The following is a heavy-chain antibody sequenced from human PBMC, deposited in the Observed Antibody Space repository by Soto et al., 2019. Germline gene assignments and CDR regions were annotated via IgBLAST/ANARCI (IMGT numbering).Heavy chain of an antibody. D-gene: IGHD6-6*01. CDR3: ARERSSIAARVSFDY. Sequence: GGSLRLSCAAPGFTFSSYWMSWVRKAPGKGLEWVANIKQDGSEKYYVDSVKGRFTISRDNAKNSLYLQMNSLRAEDTAVYYCARERSSIAARVSFDYWGQGTLVTVSS. J-gene: IGHJ4*02. CDR1: GFTFSSYW. CDR2: IKQDGSEK. V-gene: IGHV3-7*03.